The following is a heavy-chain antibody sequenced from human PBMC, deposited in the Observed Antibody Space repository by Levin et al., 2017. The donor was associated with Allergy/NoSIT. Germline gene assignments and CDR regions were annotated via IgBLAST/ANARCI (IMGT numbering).Heavy chain of an antibody. CDR3: AKAGSSWYIEIDH. J-gene: IGHJ5*02. CDR2: ISAGGGNT. D-gene: IGHD6-13*01. CDR1: GFTFSTYA. Sequence: GGSLRLSCAASGFTFSTYAMSWVRQAPGKGLEWVSVISAGGGNTNYADSVKGRFTISRDNSKDTLYLQMHSLTAEDTAVYYCAKAGSSWYIEIDHWGQGTLVTVSS. V-gene: IGHV3-23*01.